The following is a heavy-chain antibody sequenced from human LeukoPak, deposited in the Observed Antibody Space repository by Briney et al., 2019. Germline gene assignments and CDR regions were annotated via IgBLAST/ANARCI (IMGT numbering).Heavy chain of an antibody. CDR1: GFTFSTYT. V-gene: IGHV3-30*04. J-gene: IGHJ4*02. D-gene: IGHD3-9*01. CDR2: ISYDGSNK. Sequence: GGSLRLSCAASGFTFSTYTMHWVRQAPGKGLEWGAFISYDGSNKFYADSVKGRFTISRDNSKNRLYLQMSSLRGEDTAIYYRARDILTGYSTPNFDYWGQGTLVTVSS. CDR3: ARDILTGYSTPNFDY.